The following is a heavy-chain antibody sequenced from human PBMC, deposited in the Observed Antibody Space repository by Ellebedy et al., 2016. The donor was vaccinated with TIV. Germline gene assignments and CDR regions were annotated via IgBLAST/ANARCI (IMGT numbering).Heavy chain of an antibody. D-gene: IGHD3-10*01. CDR2: IYSDAAT. CDR3: ARGFRFGMDV. Sequence: GESLKISCAASGFTVSSVYVSWVRQAPGKGLEWLSVIYSDAATYYADSVKDRFTISRDNSKNTLYLQMNSLRAEDTAVYYCARGFRFGMDVWGQGTTVTVSS. CDR1: GFTVSSVY. J-gene: IGHJ6*02. V-gene: IGHV3-66*01.